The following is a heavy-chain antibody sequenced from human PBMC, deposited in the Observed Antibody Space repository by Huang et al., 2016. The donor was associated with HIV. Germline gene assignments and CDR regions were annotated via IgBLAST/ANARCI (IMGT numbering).Heavy chain of an antibody. V-gene: IGHV7-4-1*02. Sequence: QVQLVQSGSELKKPGASVKVSCKASGYTFTSYAMNWVRQAPGQGLEGMGWINTNTGNPTYAQGFTGRFVFSLDTSVSTAYLQISSLKAEDTAVYYCAREHRAAYDFWSGYQYYFDYWGQGTLVTVSS. CDR3: AREHRAAYDFWSGYQYYFDY. D-gene: IGHD3-3*01. CDR2: INTNTGNP. J-gene: IGHJ4*02. CDR1: GYTFTSYA.